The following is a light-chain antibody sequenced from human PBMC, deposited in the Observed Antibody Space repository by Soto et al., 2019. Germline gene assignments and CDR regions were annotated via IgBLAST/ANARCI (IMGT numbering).Light chain of an antibody. CDR2: AAS. Sequence: DMQMTQSPSSLSASVGDRVAITCRASQTISSYLNWYQQKQGKAPKLLIFAASSLQTGVPSRFSGSGSGTDFTLTISSLQPEDFATYFCQQSFTTPLTFGGGTKVDIK. V-gene: IGKV1-39*01. CDR3: QQSFTTPLT. J-gene: IGKJ4*01. CDR1: QTISSY.